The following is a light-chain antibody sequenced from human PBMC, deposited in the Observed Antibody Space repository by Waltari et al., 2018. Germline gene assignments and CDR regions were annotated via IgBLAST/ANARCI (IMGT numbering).Light chain of an antibody. V-gene: IGLV1-40*01. J-gene: IGLJ3*02. CDR1: GSTIRAGSA. CDR3: QSYDRSLSGSGV. CDR2: DST. Sequence: HSVLTQPPSVSGAPGQRVTIPCTGSGSTIRAGSALPCYQQLPGTAPKLLIYDSTNRPSGVPDRFSGSKSGTSASLAITGLQAEDEADYYCQSYDRSLSGSGVFGGGTKLTVL.